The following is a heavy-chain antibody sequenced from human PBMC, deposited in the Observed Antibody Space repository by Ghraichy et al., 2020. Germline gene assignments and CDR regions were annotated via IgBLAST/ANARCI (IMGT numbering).Heavy chain of an antibody. CDR3: ATRLYYYYGIDV. CDR1: GGSFSDFY. V-gene: IGHV4-34*01. J-gene: IGHJ6*02. Sequence: GSLRLSCDVSGGSFSDFYWSWIRQSPGRGLEWIGEIDHQATTYFNPSLNNRVTISVDGSKNQLSLNLTSVTAADTAVYYCATRLYYYYGIDVWGRGTTVTVSS. CDR2: IDHQATT.